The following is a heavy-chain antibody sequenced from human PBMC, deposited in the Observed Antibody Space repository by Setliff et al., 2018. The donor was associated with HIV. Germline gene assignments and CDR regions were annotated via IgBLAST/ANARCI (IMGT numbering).Heavy chain of an antibody. V-gene: IGHV1-69*05. J-gene: IGHJ4*02. Sequence: GASVKVSCKASEGSFSSYAISWVRQAPGQGLEWMGGIIPIFGTAKYAQKFQGRVTMTTDTSTSTAYMELRSLRSDDTAVYYCARVGGPYYDLLTGYYGAVDYWGQGTLVTVSS. CDR2: IIPIFGTA. CDR1: EGSFSSYA. D-gene: IGHD3-9*01. CDR3: ARVGGPYYDLLTGYYGAVDY.